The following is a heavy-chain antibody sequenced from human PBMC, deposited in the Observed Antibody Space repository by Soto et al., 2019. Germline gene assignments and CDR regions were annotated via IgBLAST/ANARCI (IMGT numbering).Heavy chain of an antibody. CDR3: AHRVLRTVFGLVTTTAIYFDF. V-gene: IGHV2-5*02. CDR1: GFSLTTSGVG. CDR2: IYWDDDK. J-gene: IGHJ4*02. D-gene: IGHD3-3*01. Sequence: QITLKESGPPVVNPTETLTLTCTFSGFSLTTSGVGVGWVRQSPGKAPEWLALIYWDDDKRYSTSLNSRLTITKDTSKNQVVLTMANVDPADTATYYCAHRVLRTVFGLVTTTAIYFDFWGPGTPVVVSS.